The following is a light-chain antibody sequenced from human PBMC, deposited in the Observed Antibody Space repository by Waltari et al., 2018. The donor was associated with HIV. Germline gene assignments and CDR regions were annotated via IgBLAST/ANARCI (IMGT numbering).Light chain of an antibody. CDR2: GTS. J-gene: IGKJ2*01. Sequence: TQSPATLSVSPGEGATLSCRASQSVSDNLAWYQQKPGQAPRLLIYGTSARATGVPARFSGSGSGTEFTLTISSLQSEDFAVYYCQHYYNRPRTFGQGTKLEIK. CDR3: QHYYNRPRT. V-gene: IGKV3-15*01. CDR1: QSVSDN.